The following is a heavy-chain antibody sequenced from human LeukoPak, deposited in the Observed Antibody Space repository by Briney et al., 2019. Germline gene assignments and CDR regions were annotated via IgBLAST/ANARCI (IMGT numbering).Heavy chain of an antibody. J-gene: IGHJ4*02. V-gene: IGHV3-23*01. CDR2: ISGSGGST. CDR1: GFTFSSYA. CDR3: AKVSYYDSSGYSDY. D-gene: IGHD3-22*01. Sequence: PGGSLRLSCAASGFTFSSYAMSWVRQAPGKGLKWVSAISGSGGSTYYADSVKGRFTISRDNSKNTLYLQMNSLRAEDTAVYYCAKVSYYDSSGYSDYWGQGTLVTVSS.